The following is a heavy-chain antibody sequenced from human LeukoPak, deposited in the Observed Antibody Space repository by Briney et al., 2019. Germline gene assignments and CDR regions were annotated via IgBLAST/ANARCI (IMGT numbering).Heavy chain of an antibody. CDR2: MYSSGGA. V-gene: IGHV4-39*01. CDR3: ACRVSYYDFWSGRPFYDV. Sequence: SETLSLTCTVSGGSISSDNYYWGWIRQPPGKGLEWIGRMYSSGGANYNPSLKTRVTISIDTSKNQFSLRLSSVTAADTAVYFCACRVSYYDFWSGRPFYDVWGKGTSVTVSS. J-gene: IGHJ6*04. CDR1: GGSISSDNYY. D-gene: IGHD3-3*01.